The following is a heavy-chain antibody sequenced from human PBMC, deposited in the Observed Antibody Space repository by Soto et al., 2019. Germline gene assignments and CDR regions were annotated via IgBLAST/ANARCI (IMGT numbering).Heavy chain of an antibody. D-gene: IGHD2-21*01. CDR3: AKNVCVYPTCQLIDH. CDR2: ISGAGNSA. V-gene: IGHV3-23*01. J-gene: IGHJ4*02. CDR1: GFTFSDYA. Sequence: EVQLMESGGGLVQPGGSLRLSCAASGFTFSDYAMSWVRQAPGKGLEWVSAISGAGNSASHASSVQGRFVISRDNSKNTLFLQMNSLGPEDRAAYYCAKNVCVYPTCQLIDHGGQGTLVTVSS.